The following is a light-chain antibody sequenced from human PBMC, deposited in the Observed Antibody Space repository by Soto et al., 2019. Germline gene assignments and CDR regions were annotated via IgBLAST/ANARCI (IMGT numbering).Light chain of an antibody. J-gene: IGKJ2*01. V-gene: IGKV1-5*03. CDR2: KAS. Sequence: IQMTQSPSTLAASVGDRVTITCRASQSISSWLAWYQQKPGKAPKLLIYKASSLEGGVPPRFSGSGSGAEFIPTIISLQDHDFATDYCQQYNSYSGYTFGQGTKLEIK. CDR3: QQYNSYSGYT. CDR1: QSISSW.